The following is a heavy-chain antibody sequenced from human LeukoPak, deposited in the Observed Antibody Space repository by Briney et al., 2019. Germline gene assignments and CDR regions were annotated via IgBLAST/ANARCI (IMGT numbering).Heavy chain of an antibody. J-gene: IGHJ4*02. D-gene: IGHD6-13*01. CDR1: GFTVSSNY. CDR3: ARDRNAGGSSSWYGEDY. CDR2: IYSGGST. Sequence: GGSLRLSCAASGFTVSSNYMSWVRQAPGKGLEWVSVIYSGGSTYYADSVKGRFTISRDNSKNTLYLQMNSLRAEDTAVYYCARDRNAGGSSSWYGEDYWGQGTLVTVSS. V-gene: IGHV3-66*01.